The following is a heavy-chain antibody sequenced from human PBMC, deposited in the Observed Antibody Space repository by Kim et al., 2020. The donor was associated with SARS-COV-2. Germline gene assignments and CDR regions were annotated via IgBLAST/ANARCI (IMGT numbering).Heavy chain of an antibody. D-gene: IGHD3-16*02. Sequence: SLRLSCAASGFTFSSYGMHWVRQAPGKGLEWVAVISYDGSNKYYADSVKGRFTISRDNSKNTLYLQMNSLRAEDTAVYYCARDRYDYVWGSYRESADY. CDR3: ARDRYDYVWGSYRESADY. J-gene: IGHJ4*01. V-gene: IGHV3-33*05. CDR1: GFTFSSYG. CDR2: ISYDGSNK.